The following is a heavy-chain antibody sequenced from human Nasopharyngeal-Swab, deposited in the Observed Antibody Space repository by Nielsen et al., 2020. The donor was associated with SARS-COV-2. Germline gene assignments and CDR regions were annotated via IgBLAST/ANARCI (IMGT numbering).Heavy chain of an antibody. CDR3: ARSSDTAMVSRYYYYGMDV. CDR2: IYPGDSDT. CDR1: GYSFTSYW. Sequence: KVSCKGSGYSFTSYWIGWVRQMPGKGLEWMGIIYPGDSDTRYSPSFQGQVTISADKSISTAYLQWSSLKASDTAMYYCARSSDTAMVSRYYYYGMDVWGQGTTVPSP. V-gene: IGHV5-51*01. D-gene: IGHD5-18*01. J-gene: IGHJ6*02.